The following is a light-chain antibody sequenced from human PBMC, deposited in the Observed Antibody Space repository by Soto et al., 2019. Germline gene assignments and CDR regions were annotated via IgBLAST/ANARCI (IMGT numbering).Light chain of an antibody. CDR3: QTWGTGV. CDR1: SGHSRYA. J-gene: IGLJ3*02. V-gene: IGLV4-69*01. Sequence: QSVLTQSPSASASLGASVKLTCTLSSGHSRYAIAWHQQQPEKGPRYLMKVNIDGSHNKGDGIPDRFSGSSSGAERYLTISSLQSEDEGDYYCQTWGTGVFGGGTKLTVL. CDR2: VNIDGSH.